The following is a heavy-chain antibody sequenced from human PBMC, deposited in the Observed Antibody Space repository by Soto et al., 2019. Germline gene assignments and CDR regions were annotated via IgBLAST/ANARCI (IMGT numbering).Heavy chain of an antibody. Sequence: GGSLRLSCAASGFTFSSYWMHWARQAPGKGLVWVSRINSDGSSTSYADSVKGRFTISRDNAKNTLYLQMNSLRAEDTAVYYCARARLLWFGELSAVAFDIWGQGTMVTVSS. CDR1: GFTFSSYW. V-gene: IGHV3-74*01. J-gene: IGHJ3*02. CDR3: ARARLLWFGELSAVAFDI. CDR2: INSDGSST. D-gene: IGHD3-10*01.